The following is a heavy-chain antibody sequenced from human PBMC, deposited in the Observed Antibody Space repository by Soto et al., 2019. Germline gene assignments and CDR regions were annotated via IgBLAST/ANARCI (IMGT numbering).Heavy chain of an antibody. CDR1: GDSISTVDYF. D-gene: IGHD2-15*01. Sequence: SETLSLTCSDSGDSISTVDYFWAWIRQPPGQALEYIGYIYKSTTTYYNPTFESRVAISLDTSKSQFSLTVTSVTAADTAVYFCARGRYCLTGRCFPNWFDAWGQGTLVTVSS. CDR3: ARGRYCLTGRCFPNWFDA. J-gene: IGHJ5*02. CDR2: IYKSTTT. V-gene: IGHV4-30-4*02.